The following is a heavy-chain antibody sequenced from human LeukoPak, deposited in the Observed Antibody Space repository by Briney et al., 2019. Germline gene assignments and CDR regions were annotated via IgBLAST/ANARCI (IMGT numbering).Heavy chain of an antibody. CDR3: ARGRNRYNWNDGGGDY. CDR1: GGSLSSGTYY. CDR2: IYYSGST. D-gene: IGHD1-1*01. V-gene: IGHV4-61*10. J-gene: IGHJ4*02. Sequence: SETLSLTCTVSGGSLSSGTYYWSWIRQPAGKGLEWIGYIYYSGSTNYNPSLKSRVTISVDTSKNQFSLKLSSVTAADTAVYYCARGRNRYNWNDGGGDYWGQGTLVTVSS.